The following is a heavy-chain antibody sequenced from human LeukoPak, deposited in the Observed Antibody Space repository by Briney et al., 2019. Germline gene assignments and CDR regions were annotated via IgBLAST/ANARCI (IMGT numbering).Heavy chain of an antibody. J-gene: IGHJ4*02. CDR2: LSGSGGNT. D-gene: IGHD3-3*01. CDR1: GLTFSGYA. Sequence: GGSLRLSCAATGLTFSGYAMSWVRLAPGKGLEWVSGLSGSGGNTYYADSVKGRFTISRDNSKNTLYLQMNSLRAEDTAIYYCAKDLRGYYDLEAFFDYWGQGTLVTVSS. CDR3: AKDLRGYYDLEAFFDY. V-gene: IGHV3-23*01.